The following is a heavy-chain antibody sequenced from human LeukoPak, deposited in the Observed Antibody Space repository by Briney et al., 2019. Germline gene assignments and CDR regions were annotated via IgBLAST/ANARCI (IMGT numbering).Heavy chain of an antibody. D-gene: IGHD4-23*01. J-gene: IGHJ5*02. CDR2: IYTSGST. CDR3: ARDSTVESEFDP. V-gene: IGHV4-4*07. CDR1: GGSISSYY. Sequence: SETLSLTCTVSGGSISSYYWSWIRQPAGKGLEWIGRIYTSGSTNYNPSLKSRVTMSVDTSKNQFSLKLSSVTTADTAVYYCARDSTVESEFDPWGQGTLVTVSS.